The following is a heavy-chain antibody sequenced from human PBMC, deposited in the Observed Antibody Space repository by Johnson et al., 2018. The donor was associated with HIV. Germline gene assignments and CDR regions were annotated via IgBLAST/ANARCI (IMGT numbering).Heavy chain of an antibody. CDR3: ATSGSHFAFDI. Sequence: MQLVESGGGLVQPGGSLRLSCAASGFTFSSYWMSWVRQAPGKGLEWVANIKQDGSEKYYVDSVKGRFTISRDNAKNSLYLQMNSLRAEDTAVYYCATSGSHFAFDIWGQGTMVTVSS. J-gene: IGHJ3*02. V-gene: IGHV3-7*05. CDR2: IKQDGSEK. D-gene: IGHD1-26*01. CDR1: GFTFSSYW.